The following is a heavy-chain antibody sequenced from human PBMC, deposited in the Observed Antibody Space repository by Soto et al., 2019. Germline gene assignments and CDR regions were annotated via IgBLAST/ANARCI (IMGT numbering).Heavy chain of an antibody. CDR1: GDSITSYY. Sequence: SETLSLTCTVSGDSITSYYWSWIRQPPGKGLEWLGYIYYTGSTTYNPSLKSRVTISLDTSKNQFSLKLNSVTAADTAVYYCARHAFVSGFYYGRGVWGQGTTVTVSS. V-gene: IGHV4-59*08. CDR2: IYYTGST. D-gene: IGHD3-10*01. J-gene: IGHJ6*02. CDR3: ARHAFVSGFYYGRGV.